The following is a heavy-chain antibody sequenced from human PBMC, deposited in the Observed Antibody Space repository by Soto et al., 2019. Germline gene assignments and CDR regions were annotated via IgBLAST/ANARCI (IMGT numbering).Heavy chain of an antibody. CDR1: GFTFSSYG. Sequence: PGGSLRLSCAASGFTFSSYGVHWVRQAPGKGLEWVAVISYDGSNKYYADSVKGRFTISRDNSKNTLYLQMNSLRAEDTAVYYCARDRFYGYGYYYYGMDVWGQGTTVTVSS. CDR2: ISYDGSNK. V-gene: IGHV3-30*03. D-gene: IGHD5-18*01. J-gene: IGHJ6*02. CDR3: ARDRFYGYGYYYYGMDV.